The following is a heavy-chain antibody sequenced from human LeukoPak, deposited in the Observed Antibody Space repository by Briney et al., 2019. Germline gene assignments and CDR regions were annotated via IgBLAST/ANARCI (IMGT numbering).Heavy chain of an antibody. V-gene: IGHV5-51*01. CDR2: IYPGDSDT. D-gene: IGHD6-13*01. J-gene: IGHJ4*02. CDR3: ARGPGSLTLSSYFDY. Sequence: GESLKISCKGSGYSFTSYWIGWVRQMPGKGLEWMGIIYPGDSDTRYSPSFQGQVTISADKSISTAYLQWSSLKASDTAMYYCARGPGSLTLSSYFDYWGQGTLVTVSS. CDR1: GYSFTSYW.